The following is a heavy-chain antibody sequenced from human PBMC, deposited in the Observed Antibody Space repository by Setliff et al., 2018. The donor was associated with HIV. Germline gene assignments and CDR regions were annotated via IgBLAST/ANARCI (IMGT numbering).Heavy chain of an antibody. CDR2: VYYSGST. D-gene: IGHD3-22*01. CDR1: GGSISSYY. J-gene: IGHJ3*02. Sequence: SETLSLTCTVSGGSISSYYWSWIRQPPGKGLEWIGYVYYSGSTNYNPSLKSRLTISVDTSKYQFSLKLSSVTAADTAVYYCAREDYYDQKGAFDIWGQGTMVTVS. V-gene: IGHV4-59*01. CDR3: AREDYYDQKGAFDI.